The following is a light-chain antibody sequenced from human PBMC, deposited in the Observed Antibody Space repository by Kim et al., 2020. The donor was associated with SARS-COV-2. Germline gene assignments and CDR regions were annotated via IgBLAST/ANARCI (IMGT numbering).Light chain of an antibody. CDR3: ASHGGYDYV. J-gene: IGLJ1*01. Sequence: PGQSVAISCSGTRGDFGSYKYVSWDQHPPGKSPNLIIYEVTKRPSGVPDRFSGSMSGNTASLTVSGLQAEDEADYYCASHGGYDYVFGTGTKVTVL. CDR2: EVT. CDR1: RGDFGSYKY. V-gene: IGLV2-8*01.